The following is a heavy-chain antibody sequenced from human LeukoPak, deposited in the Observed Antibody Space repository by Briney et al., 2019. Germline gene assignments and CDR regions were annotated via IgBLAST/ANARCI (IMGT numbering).Heavy chain of an antibody. J-gene: IGHJ4*02. V-gene: IGHV4-59*08. CDR2: IYYSGST. CDR3: ARLRAAAGRGYFDY. D-gene: IGHD6-13*01. Sequence: SETLSLTCTVSGGSISSYYWSWIRQPPGKGLEWIGYIYYSGSTNYNPSLKSRVTISVDTSKNQFSLKLSSVTAADTAVYYCARLRAAAGRGYFDYWGQGTLVTVSS. CDR1: GGSISSYY.